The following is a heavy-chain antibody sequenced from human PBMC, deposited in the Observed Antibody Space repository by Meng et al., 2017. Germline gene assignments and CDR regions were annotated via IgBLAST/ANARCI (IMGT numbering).Heavy chain of an antibody. CDR1: GFTFSSHV. CDR3: ASMGY. V-gene: IGHV3-30*01. CDR2: ISYDGSNK. J-gene: IGHJ4*02. Sequence: QVLLGESGGWVVQSGTSLSPSCAACGFTFSSHVMHWVRQAPGKGLEWVAVISYDGSNKYYADSVKGRFTISRDNSKNTLYLQMNSLRAEDTAVYYCASMGYWGQGTLVTVSS. D-gene: IGHD3-10*01.